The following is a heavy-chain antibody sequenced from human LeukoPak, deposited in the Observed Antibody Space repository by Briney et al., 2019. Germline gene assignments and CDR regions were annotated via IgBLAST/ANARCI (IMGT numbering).Heavy chain of an antibody. CDR2: IKQDGSEK. J-gene: IGHJ4*02. D-gene: IGHD1-1*01. Sequence: PGGSLRLSCAASGFTFSSYWMSWVRQAPGKGLEWVANIKQDGSEKYYVDSVKGRFTISRDNAKDSLYLQMNSLRAEDTAVYYCARALTTLTYEGYWGQGTLVTVPS. CDR1: GFTFSSYW. V-gene: IGHV3-7*01. CDR3: ARALTTLTYEGY.